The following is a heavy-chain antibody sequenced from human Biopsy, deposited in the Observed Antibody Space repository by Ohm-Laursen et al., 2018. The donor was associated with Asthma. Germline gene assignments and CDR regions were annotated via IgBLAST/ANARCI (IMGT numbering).Heavy chain of an antibody. CDR2: ISFDGTNR. CDR1: GFAFNNSS. CDR3: AKEVFPGWELRRGPDS. D-gene: IGHD1-26*01. Sequence: SLRLSCSASGFAFNNSSMTWVRQAPGKGLDWVAVISFDGTNRNYTDSVKGRFTISRDNPRNTLHLEMNSLRAEDTAVYFCAKEVFPGWELRRGPDSWGQGTLVTVSS. J-gene: IGHJ4*02. V-gene: IGHV3-30*18.